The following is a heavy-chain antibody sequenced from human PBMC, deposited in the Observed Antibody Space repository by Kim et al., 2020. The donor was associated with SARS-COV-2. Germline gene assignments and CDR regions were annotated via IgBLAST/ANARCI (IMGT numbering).Heavy chain of an antibody. CDR2: IYYSGST. D-gene: IGHD3-10*01. V-gene: IGHV4-59*01. J-gene: IGHJ5*02. CDR1: GGSISSYY. CDR3: ARAVWFGEFYNWFDP. Sequence: SETLSLTCTVSGGSISSYYWSWIRQPPGKGLEWIGYIYYSGSTNYNPSLKSRVTISVDTSKNQFSLKLSSVTAADTAVYYCARAVWFGEFYNWFDPWGQG.